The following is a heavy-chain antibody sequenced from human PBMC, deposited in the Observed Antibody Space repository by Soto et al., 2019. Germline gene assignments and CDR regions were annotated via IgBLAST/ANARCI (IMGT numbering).Heavy chain of an antibody. D-gene: IGHD3-10*01. Sequence: NPSETLSLTYTVSGGSISCYYWSWIRQPPGKGLEWIGYIYYTGNTIYNPSLNSRVTMSVDTSKNQFSLHLNYVTAADTAVYYCARGGASSKWLDPWGQGTLVTVSS. CDR1: GGSISCYY. CDR3: ARGGASSKWLDP. CDR2: IYYTGNT. V-gene: IGHV4-59*01. J-gene: IGHJ5*02.